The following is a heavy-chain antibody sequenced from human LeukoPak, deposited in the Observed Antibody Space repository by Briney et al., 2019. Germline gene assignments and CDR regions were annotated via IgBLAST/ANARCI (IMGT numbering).Heavy chain of an antibody. D-gene: IGHD3-22*01. CDR2: IYSSGSA. CDR3: ARHRDYYDT. Sequence: PSETLSLTCTVSGASINNNFWTCIRQPPGKGLEWIGYIYSSGSANYNPSLKSRVIISGDTSENQISLNLTSVTATDTAVYFCARHRDYYDTWGHGTLVTVSS. V-gene: IGHV4-59*08. J-gene: IGHJ4*01. CDR1: GASINNNF.